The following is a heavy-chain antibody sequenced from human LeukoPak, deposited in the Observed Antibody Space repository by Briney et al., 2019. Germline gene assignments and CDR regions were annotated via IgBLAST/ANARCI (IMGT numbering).Heavy chain of an antibody. D-gene: IGHD2-21*02. CDR1: GFTFDSSA. V-gene: IGHV3-23*01. Sequence: GGSLSLSCAASGFTFDSSAMSWVRQAQGKGLEWVSVITGSGGSTYYADSVKGRFTNSRDTSNNTLYLQMNSLRADDTAVYYCAKLTATWGQGTLVTVSP. J-gene: IGHJ5*02. CDR2: ITGSGGST. CDR3: AKLTAT.